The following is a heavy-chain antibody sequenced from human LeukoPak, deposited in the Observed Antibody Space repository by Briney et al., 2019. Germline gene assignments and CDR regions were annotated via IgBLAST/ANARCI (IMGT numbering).Heavy chain of an antibody. Sequence: GGSLKLSCAASGFTFSSYSMNWVRQAPGKGLEWVSSISSSSSYIYYADSVKGRFTISRDNAKNSLYLQMNSLRAEDTAVYYCARDPVATITPFDYWGQGTLVTVSS. CDR3: ARDPVATITPFDY. CDR2: ISSSSSYI. J-gene: IGHJ4*02. V-gene: IGHV3-21*01. D-gene: IGHD5-12*01. CDR1: GFTFSSYS.